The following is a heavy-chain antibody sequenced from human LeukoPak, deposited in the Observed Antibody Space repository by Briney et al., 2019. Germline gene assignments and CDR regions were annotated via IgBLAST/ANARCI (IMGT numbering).Heavy chain of an antibody. D-gene: IGHD2-2*01. CDR2: IYTSGST. J-gene: IGHJ6*02. V-gene: IGHV4-4*07. CDR1: GGSISSYY. CDR3: ARDAGHQLSRRNYYAMDA. Sequence: PETLSLTCTVSGGSISSYYWSWIRQPAGKGLEWIGRIYTSGSTNYNPSLKSRVTMSVDTSKNQFSLKLSSVTAADTAVYYCARDAGHQLSRRNYYAMDAWGQGTTVTVSS.